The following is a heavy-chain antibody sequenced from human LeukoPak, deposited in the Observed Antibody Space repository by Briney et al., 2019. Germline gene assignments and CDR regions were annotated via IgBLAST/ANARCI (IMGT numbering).Heavy chain of an antibody. CDR3: AREGRDGYNLMAHGWFDP. J-gene: IGHJ5*02. CDR2: INHSGST. V-gene: IGHV4-39*07. CDR1: GDSITSSSYY. D-gene: IGHD5-24*01. Sequence: SETLSLTCSVSGDSITSSSYYWAWIRQPPGKGLEWIGEINHSGSTNYNPSLKSRVTISVDTSKNQFSLKLSSVTAADTAVYYCAREGRDGYNLMAHGWFDPWGQGTLVTVSS.